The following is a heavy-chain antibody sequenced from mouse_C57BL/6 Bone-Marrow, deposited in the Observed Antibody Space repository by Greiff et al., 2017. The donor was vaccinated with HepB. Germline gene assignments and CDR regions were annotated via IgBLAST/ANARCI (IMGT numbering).Heavy chain of an antibody. D-gene: IGHD1-1*01. CDR3: ARDPLLRGAMDY. J-gene: IGHJ4*01. CDR2: IYPGSGST. Sequence: QVQLQQPGAELEKPGASVKMSCKASGYTFTSYWITWVKQRPGQGLEWIGDIYPGSGSTNYNEKFKSKATLTVDTSSSTAYMQLSSLTSEDSAVYYCARDPLLRGAMDYWGQGTSVTVSS. CDR1: GYTFTSYW. V-gene: IGHV1-55*01.